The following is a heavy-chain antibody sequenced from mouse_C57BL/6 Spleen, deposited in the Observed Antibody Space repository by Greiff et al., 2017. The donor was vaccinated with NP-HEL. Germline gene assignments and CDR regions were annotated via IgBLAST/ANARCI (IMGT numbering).Heavy chain of an antibody. V-gene: IGHV3-6*01. D-gene: IGHD2-14*01. CDR2: ISYDGSN. CDR1: GYSITSGYY. Sequence: DVKLQESGPGLVKPSQSLSLTCSVTGYSITSGYYWNWIRQFPGNKLEWMGYISYDGSNNYNPSLKNRISITRDTSKNQFFLKLNSVTTEDTATYYCARDYRYARDYWGQGTSVTVSS. CDR3: ARDYRYARDY. J-gene: IGHJ4*01.